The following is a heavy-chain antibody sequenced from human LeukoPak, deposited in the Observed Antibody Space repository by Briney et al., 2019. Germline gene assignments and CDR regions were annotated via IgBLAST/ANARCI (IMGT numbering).Heavy chain of an antibody. J-gene: IGHJ6*02. CDR1: GFTFGDYA. Sequence: PGGSLRLSCTASGFTFGDYAMSWVRQAPGKGLEWVGFIRSKAYGGTTEYAASVKGRFTISRDDSKSIAYLQMNSLKTGDTAVYYCTTVGGAVAAPTYYYYGMDVWGQGTTVTVSS. D-gene: IGHD6-19*01. CDR3: TTVGGAVAAPTYYYYGMDV. CDR2: IRSKAYGGTT. V-gene: IGHV3-49*04.